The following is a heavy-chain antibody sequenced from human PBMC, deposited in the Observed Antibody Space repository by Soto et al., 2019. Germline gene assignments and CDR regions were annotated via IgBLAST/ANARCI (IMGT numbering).Heavy chain of an antibody. V-gene: IGHV4-31*03. CDR2: IYYSGST. J-gene: IGHJ4*02. D-gene: IGHD3-16*01. CDR1: GGSISSGGYY. Sequence: PSETLSLTCTFSGGSISSGGYYWSWIRQHPGKGLEWIGYIYYSGSTYYNASLKSRVTISLDTSKNQFSLKLSSVTAADTAVYYCARAEVMKYYFDYWGQGTLVTVS. CDR3: ARAEVMKYYFDY.